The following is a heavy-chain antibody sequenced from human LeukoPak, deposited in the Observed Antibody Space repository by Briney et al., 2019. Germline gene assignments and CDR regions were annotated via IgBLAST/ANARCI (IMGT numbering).Heavy chain of an antibody. D-gene: IGHD6-13*01. CDR3: TRAVIAAAGLFFDY. CDR1: GFTFNNYA. Sequence: GGSLRLSCVASGFTFNNYAMSWFRQAPGKGLEWVGFIRSNAYGGTAEYAASVKGRFTISRDDSKSIGYLQMNSLKTEDTAIYYCTRAVIAAAGLFFDYWGQGTLVTVSS. V-gene: IGHV3-49*03. CDR2: IRSNAYGGTA. J-gene: IGHJ4*01.